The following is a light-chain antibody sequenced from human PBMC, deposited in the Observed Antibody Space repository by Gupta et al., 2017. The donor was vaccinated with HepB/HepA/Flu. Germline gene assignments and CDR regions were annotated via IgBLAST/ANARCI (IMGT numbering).Light chain of an antibody. CDR3: EAWEGSLSGIYV. CDR1: TSNIGTNY. V-gene: IGLV1-47*01. CDR2: RNS. Sequence: SVLTQPPSASVPPGQRVTIFCSGSTSNIGTNYVSWYQQLPGTPPRLIMYRNSKRHSRVTERGSGSKSGTAAALAIRGIRTEEEGEYYCEAWEGSLSGIYVFGTGTKVIVL. J-gene: IGLJ1*01.